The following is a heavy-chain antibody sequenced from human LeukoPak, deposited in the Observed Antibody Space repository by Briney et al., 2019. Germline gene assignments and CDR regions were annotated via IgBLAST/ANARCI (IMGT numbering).Heavy chain of an antibody. V-gene: IGHV3-23*01. CDR3: SIDPNWGTHS. CDR1: GFTFSTYT. J-gene: IGHJ4*02. D-gene: IGHD7-27*01. Sequence: GGSLRLSCAASGFTFSTYTMYWVRHPPGKRLEWVSIIGNNGGGIHYADSVKGRFTISRDNFKNALYLQMNSLRVEDTAVYYCSIDPNWGTHSWGQGVLVTVSS. CDR2: IGNNGGGI.